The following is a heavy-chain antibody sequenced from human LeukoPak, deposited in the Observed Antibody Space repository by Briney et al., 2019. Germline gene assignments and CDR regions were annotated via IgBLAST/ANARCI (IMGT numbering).Heavy chain of an antibody. J-gene: IGHJ3*02. V-gene: IGHV4-34*01. D-gene: IGHD1-26*01. CDR2: INHSGST. Sequence: SETLSLTCAVYGGSFSGYYWSWIRQPPGKGLEWIGEINHSGSTNYNPSLKSRVTISVDTSKNQFSLKLSSVTAADTAVYYCARDRASIVGAMYAFDIWGQGTMVTVSS. CDR1: GGSFSGYY. CDR3: ARDRASIVGAMYAFDI.